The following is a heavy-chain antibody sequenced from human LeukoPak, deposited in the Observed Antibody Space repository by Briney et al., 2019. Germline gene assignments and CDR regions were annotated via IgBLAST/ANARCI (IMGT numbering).Heavy chain of an antibody. V-gene: IGHV3-33*08. D-gene: IGHD3-3*01. CDR2: IWYDGSNK. Sequence: GGSLRLSCAASGFTFSNYGMHWVRQAPGKGLEWVAVIWYDGSNKYYGDSVKGRFTISRDNAKNSLYLQMNSLRAEDTAVYYCAREIPVLRITIFGVVPDEIPSPKYFDYWGQGTLVTVSS. J-gene: IGHJ4*02. CDR3: AREIPVLRITIFGVVPDEIPSPKYFDY. CDR1: GFTFSNYG.